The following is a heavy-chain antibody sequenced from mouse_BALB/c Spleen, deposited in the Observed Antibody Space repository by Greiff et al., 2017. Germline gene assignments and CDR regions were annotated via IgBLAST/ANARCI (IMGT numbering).Heavy chain of an antibody. J-gene: IGHJ2*01. CDR3: ARSGYSFDY. CDR2: INPSNGRT. Sequence: QVQLQQPGAELVKPGASVKLSCKASGYTFTSYWMHWVKQRPGQGLEWIGEINPSNGRTNYNEKFKSKATLTVDKSSSTAYMQLSSLTSEDSAVYYWARSGYSFDYWGQGTTLTVSS. D-gene: IGHD1-3*01. CDR1: GYTFTSYW. V-gene: IGHV1S81*02.